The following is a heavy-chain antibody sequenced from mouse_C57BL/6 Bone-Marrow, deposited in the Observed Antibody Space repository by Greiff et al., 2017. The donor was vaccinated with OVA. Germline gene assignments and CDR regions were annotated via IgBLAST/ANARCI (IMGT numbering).Heavy chain of an antibody. CDR2: INPGSGGT. CDR3: DRKFYYYGSSYEARDY. V-gene: IGHV1-54*01. D-gene: IGHD1-1*01. Sequence: QVQLQQSGAELVRPGTSVKVSCKASGYSFTNYLIEWVKQRPGQGLEWIGVINPGSGGTNYNEKFKGKATLPADTYSSTAYMQLSSLTSEDSAVYFCDRKFYYYGSSYEARDYWGQGTSVTVSS. J-gene: IGHJ4*01. CDR1: GYSFTNYL.